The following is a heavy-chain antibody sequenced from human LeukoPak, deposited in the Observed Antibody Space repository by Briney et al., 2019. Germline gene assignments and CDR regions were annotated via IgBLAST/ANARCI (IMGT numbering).Heavy chain of an antibody. V-gene: IGHV4-39*01. CDR1: GGSISRSSYY. CDR2: IYYSGST. J-gene: IGHJ4*02. D-gene: IGHD4-17*01. Sequence: KPSETLSLTCTVSGGSISRSSYYWGWIRQPPGKRLEWIGSIYYSGSTYYNPSLKSRVTISVDTSKNQFSLKLSSVTAADTAVYYCARHSHYGDLADYWGQGSLVTVSS. CDR3: ARHSHYGDLADY.